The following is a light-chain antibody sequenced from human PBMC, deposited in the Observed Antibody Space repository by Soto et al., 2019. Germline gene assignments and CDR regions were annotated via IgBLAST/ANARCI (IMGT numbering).Light chain of an antibody. CDR2: GAA. CDR1: QSVSSN. CDR3: QQYDNWPPVT. Sequence: VVMPHSPSTLSVSLLPRATLSFMSTQSVSSNLACYHQNPRQAPSLLIYGAATRATGIPARFSGSGSGTEFSLTISSLQSEDVAIYYCQQYDNWPPVTFGGGTKVDIK. J-gene: IGKJ4*01. V-gene: IGKV3-15*01.